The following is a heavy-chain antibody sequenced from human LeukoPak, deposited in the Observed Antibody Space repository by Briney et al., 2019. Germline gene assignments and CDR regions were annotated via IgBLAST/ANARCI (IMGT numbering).Heavy chain of an antibody. V-gene: IGHV1-2*02. CDR2: INPNSGGT. Sequence: ASVKVSCKTSGYTFTGYYLHWVRQAPGQGLEWMGWINPNSGGTKYAQKFQGRVTMTRDTSINTVYVGLSRLSSDDTAVYYCAKGRVVAGTKSLMYRWLDPWGQGTLVTVSS. CDR3: AKGRVVAGTKSLMYRWLDP. D-gene: IGHD6-19*01. J-gene: IGHJ5*02. CDR1: GYTFTGYY.